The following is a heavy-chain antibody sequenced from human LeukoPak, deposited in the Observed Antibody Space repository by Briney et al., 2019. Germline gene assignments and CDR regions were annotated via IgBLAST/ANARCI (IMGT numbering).Heavy chain of an antibody. CDR2: ISSSGSTI. D-gene: IGHD2-21*02. CDR1: GFTFSSYA. V-gene: IGHV3-48*04. J-gene: IGHJ2*01. Sequence: GRSLRLSCAASGFTFSSYAMHWVSQAPGKGLEWVSYISSSGSTIYYADSVKGRFTISRDNAKNSLYLQMNSLRAEDTAVYYCARDGQRAVVVTASFDLWGRGTLVTVSS. CDR3: ARDGQRAVVVTASFDL.